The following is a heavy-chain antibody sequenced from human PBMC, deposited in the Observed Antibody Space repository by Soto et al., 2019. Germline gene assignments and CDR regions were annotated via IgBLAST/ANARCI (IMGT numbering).Heavy chain of an antibody. J-gene: IGHJ5*02. V-gene: IGHV1-18*01. D-gene: IGHD2-2*01. Sequence: GASVKVSCKTSGYTFSNYGITWVRQAPGQPLEWLGWISLYSDGTNYAQKFQGRVSMTTDTSTTTAYMELRSLGCDNTAAYYCARVVPGAEAWFGPWGQGTLVTVSS. CDR1: GYTFSNYG. CDR3: ARVVPGAEAWFGP. CDR2: ISLYSDGT.